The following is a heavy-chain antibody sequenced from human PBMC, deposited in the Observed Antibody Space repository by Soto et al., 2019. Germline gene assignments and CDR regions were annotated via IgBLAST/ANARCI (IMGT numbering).Heavy chain of an antibody. CDR2: ISWDGGST. D-gene: IGHD3-16*01. V-gene: IGHV3-43*01. Sequence: GGSLRLSWAASGFTFDDDSMHWVRQAPGKGLEWVSLISWDGGSTYYADSVKGRFTISRDNSKNSLYLQMNSLRTEDTALYYCAKARVSGYYYGLDVWGQGTTVTVSS. CDR3: AKARVSGYYYGLDV. CDR1: GFTFDDDS. J-gene: IGHJ6*02.